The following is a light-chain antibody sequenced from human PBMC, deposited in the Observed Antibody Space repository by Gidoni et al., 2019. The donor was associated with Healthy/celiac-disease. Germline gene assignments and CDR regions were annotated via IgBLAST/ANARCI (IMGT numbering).Light chain of an antibody. CDR1: SSHIGAGYD. V-gene: IGLV1-40*01. J-gene: IGLJ3*02. CDR3: QSYDSSLSGSRV. Sequence: QSVLTQPPSVSGAPGQRVPISCPGSSSHIGAGYDVHWYQQLPGTAPKLLIYGNSNRPSGVPERFSGSKSGTSASLAITGLQAEDEADYYCQSYDSSLSGSRVFGGGTKLTVL. CDR2: GNS.